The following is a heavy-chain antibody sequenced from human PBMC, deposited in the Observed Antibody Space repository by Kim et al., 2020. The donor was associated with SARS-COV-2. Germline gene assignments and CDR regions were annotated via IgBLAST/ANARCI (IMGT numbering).Heavy chain of an antibody. CDR3: ARVSSSVYYYYGMDV. Sequence: ASVKGRFTISRDKSKNTLYLQMNSLRAEDTAVYYCARVSSSVYYYYGMDVWGQGTTVTVSS. J-gene: IGHJ6*02. V-gene: IGHV3-30*01. D-gene: IGHD6-6*01.